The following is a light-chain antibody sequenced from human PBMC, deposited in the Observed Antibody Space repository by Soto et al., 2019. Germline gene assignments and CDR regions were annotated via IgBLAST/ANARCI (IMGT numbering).Light chain of an antibody. J-gene: IGKJ1*01. CDR1: QSVSSN. V-gene: IGKV3-15*01. Sequence: EIVMTQSPATLSVSPGERATLSCRASQSVSSNLAWYQQKPGQALRLLIYGASTRATGIPARFSGSGSGTEFTLTISSLQSEDFAVYYCQQYNNRGTFGQGTKVEIK. CDR3: QQYNNRGT. CDR2: GAS.